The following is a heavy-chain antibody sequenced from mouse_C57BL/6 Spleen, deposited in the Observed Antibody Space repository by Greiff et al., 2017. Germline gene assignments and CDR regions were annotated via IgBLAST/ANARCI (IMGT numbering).Heavy chain of an antibody. CDR3: ARVRYSNYYYAMDY. CDR2: ISDGGSYT. D-gene: IGHD2-5*01. CDR1: GFTFSSYA. J-gene: IGHJ4*01. V-gene: IGHV5-4*03. Sequence: EVKLVESGGGLVKPGGSLKLSCAASGFTFSSYAMSWVRQTPEKRLEWVATISDGGSYTYYPDNVKGRFTISRDNAKNNLYLQMSHLKSEDTAMYYCARVRYSNYYYAMDYWGQGTSVTVSS.